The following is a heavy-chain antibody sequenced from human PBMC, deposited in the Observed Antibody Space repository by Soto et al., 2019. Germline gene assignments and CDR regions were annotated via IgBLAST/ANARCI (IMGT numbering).Heavy chain of an antibody. Sequence: GGSLRLSCAAAGFTFSDAWMTWLRQTPGRGPEWVGRIKNKRSDEATDYAAAVKGRFIISRDDSKNTLYLQMHSLTTEATAVHYCSTAGLNYGSFDYWGQGTLVTVSS. CDR2: IKNKRSDEAT. CDR1: GFTFSDAW. J-gene: IGHJ4*02. V-gene: IGHV3-15*01. CDR3: STAGLNYGSFDY. D-gene: IGHD1-7*01.